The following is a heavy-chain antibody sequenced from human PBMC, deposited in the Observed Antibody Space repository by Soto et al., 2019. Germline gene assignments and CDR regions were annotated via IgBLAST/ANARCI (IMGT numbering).Heavy chain of an antibody. CDR2: IYYSGST. V-gene: IGHV4-30-4*01. J-gene: IGHJ4*02. Sequence: QVQLQESGPGLVKPSQTLSLTCTVSGGSISSGDYYWSWIRQPPGKGLEWIGYIYYSGSTYYNPSLKSRVTISVDTSKNQFSLKLSSVTAADTAVYYCARADYDILTGYSPSPTLDYWGQGTLVTVSS. CDR1: GGSISSGDYY. D-gene: IGHD3-9*01. CDR3: ARADYDILTGYSPSPTLDY.